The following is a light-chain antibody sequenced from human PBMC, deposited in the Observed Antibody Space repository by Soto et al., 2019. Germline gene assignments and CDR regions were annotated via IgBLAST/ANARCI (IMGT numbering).Light chain of an antibody. Sequence: EIVLTQSPATLSVSPGDTATLSCRASQSVSFHLAWYQQKPGQAPRLLIYGTSTRTTGIPARFSGSGSGTEYTLTISSLQSEDFAVYYCQQYYNWPPWTFGQGTKVEIK. CDR1: QSVSFH. CDR3: QQYYNWPPWT. CDR2: GTS. J-gene: IGKJ1*01. V-gene: IGKV3D-15*01.